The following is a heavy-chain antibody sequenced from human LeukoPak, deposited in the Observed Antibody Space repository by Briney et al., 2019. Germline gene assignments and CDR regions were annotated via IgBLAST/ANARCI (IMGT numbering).Heavy chain of an antibody. D-gene: IGHD3-10*01. CDR2: IYSGGST. CDR3: ARDPILYGSGSFNFDY. CDR1: GFTVSSNY. J-gene: IGHJ4*02. Sequence: PGGSLRLSCAASGFTVSSNYMSWVRQAPGKGLEWVSVIYSGGSTYYADSVKGRFTISRDNSKDTLYLQMNSLRAEDTAVYYCARDPILYGSGSFNFDYWGQGTLVTVSS. V-gene: IGHV3-66*01.